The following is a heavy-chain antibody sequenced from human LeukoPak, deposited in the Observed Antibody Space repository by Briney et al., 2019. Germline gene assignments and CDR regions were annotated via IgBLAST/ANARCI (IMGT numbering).Heavy chain of an antibody. CDR3: ARHVDTAMVTEVDY. Sequence: GASVKVSCKASGYTFTSYGISWVRQAPGQGLEWMGWISAYNGNTNYAQKLQGRVIMTTDTSTSTAYMELRSLRSDDTAVYYCARHVDTAMVTEVDYWGQGTLVTVSS. D-gene: IGHD5-18*01. V-gene: IGHV1-18*01. J-gene: IGHJ4*02. CDR1: GYTFTSYG. CDR2: ISAYNGNT.